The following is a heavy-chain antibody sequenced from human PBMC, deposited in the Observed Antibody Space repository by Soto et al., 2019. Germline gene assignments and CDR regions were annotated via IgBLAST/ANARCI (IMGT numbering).Heavy chain of an antibody. CDR1: GGSFSGYY. D-gene: IGHD6-6*01. Sequence: SETLSLTCAVYGGSFSGYYWSWIRQPPGKGLEWIGEINHSGSTNYNPSLKSRVTISVDTSKNQFSLKLSSVTAADTAVYYCARGDSSSSFGQYYFDYWGRGTLVTVSS. CDR2: INHSGST. J-gene: IGHJ4*02. CDR3: ARGDSSSSFGQYYFDY. V-gene: IGHV4-34*01.